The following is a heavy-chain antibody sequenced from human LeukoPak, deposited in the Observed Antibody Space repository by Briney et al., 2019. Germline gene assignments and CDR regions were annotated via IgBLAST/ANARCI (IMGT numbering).Heavy chain of an antibody. J-gene: IGHJ4*02. V-gene: IGHV3-48*03. CDR1: GFTFSSYE. CDR2: ISSSGSTI. Sequence: GGSRRLSCAASGFTFSSYEMTWVRQAPGKGLEWVSYISSSGSTIYYADSVKGRFTISRGNAKNSLYLQMNSLRAEDTAVYYCARDLWDFWSGFDYWGQGTLVTVSS. D-gene: IGHD3-3*01. CDR3: ARDLWDFWSGFDY.